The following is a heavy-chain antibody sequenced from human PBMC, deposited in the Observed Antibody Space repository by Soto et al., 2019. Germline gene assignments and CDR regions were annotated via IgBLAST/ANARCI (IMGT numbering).Heavy chain of an antibody. D-gene: IGHD3-10*01. Sequence: SETLSLTCTVSGGSISSGGYYWSWIRQHPGKGLEWIGYIYYSGSTYYNPSLKSRVTISVDTSKNQFSLKLSSVTAADTAVYYCARVPASRYGSGSHYFDYWGQGTLVTVSS. J-gene: IGHJ4*02. CDR2: IYYSGST. CDR1: GGSISSGGYY. V-gene: IGHV4-31*03. CDR3: ARVPASRYGSGSHYFDY.